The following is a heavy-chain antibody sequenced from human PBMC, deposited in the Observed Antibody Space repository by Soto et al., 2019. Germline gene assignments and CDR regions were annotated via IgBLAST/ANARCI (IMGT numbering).Heavy chain of an antibody. CDR3: ARDAFDYYTSGTNFA. D-gene: IGHD3-10*01. CDR1: GFTFTSFA. Sequence: VDSGGGVVQPGRSLRLSCAASGFTFTSFAFHWVRQAPGQGLEFVAAISYDGANKYYADSVTGRFTISRDSSKNVVSLEMNNLRSDDTAVYYCARDAFDYYTSGTNFAWGQGTLVTVSS. V-gene: IGHV3-30-3*01. CDR2: ISYDGANK. J-gene: IGHJ5*02.